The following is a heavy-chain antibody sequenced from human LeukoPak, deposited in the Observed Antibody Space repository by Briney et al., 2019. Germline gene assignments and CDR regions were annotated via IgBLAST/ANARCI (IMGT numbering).Heavy chain of an antibody. CDR2: ISSSSSTI. Sequence: GGSLRLSCAASGFTFSSYSMNWVRQAPGKGLEWVSYISSSSSTIYYADSAKGRFTISRDNAKNSLYLQMNSLRDEDTAVYYCARDSVDTAMVTTFDYWGQGTLVTVSS. J-gene: IGHJ4*02. CDR3: ARDSVDTAMVTTFDY. V-gene: IGHV3-48*02. CDR1: GFTFSSYS. D-gene: IGHD5-18*01.